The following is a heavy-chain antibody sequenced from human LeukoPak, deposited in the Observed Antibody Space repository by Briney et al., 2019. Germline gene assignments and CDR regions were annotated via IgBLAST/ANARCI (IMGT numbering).Heavy chain of an antibody. J-gene: IGHJ3*02. D-gene: IGHD3-9*01. CDR1: GYTFTSYD. Sequence: GASVKVSCKASGYTFTSYDINWVRQAPGQGLEWMGGIIPIFGTANYAQKFQGRVTITADKSTSTAYMELSSLRSEDTAVYYCARDRIRYDILTGYYLRALDAFDIWGQGTMVTVSS. V-gene: IGHV1-69*06. CDR2: IIPIFGTA. CDR3: ARDRIRYDILTGYYLRALDAFDI.